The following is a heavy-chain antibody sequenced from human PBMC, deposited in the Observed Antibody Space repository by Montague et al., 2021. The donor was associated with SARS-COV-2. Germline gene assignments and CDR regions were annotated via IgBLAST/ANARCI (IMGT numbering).Heavy chain of an antibody. CDR2: IYHTGST. Sequence: SETLSLTCAVDVDSGITEIRRTSVHQPPGQDLEWFGEIYHTGSTKYKPSLKSRVSMSVDKSWNQFSLRLTSVTAADTAIYYCARKGSGRSDLAYWGQGTLVTVSS. V-gene: IGHV4-4*02. D-gene: IGHD1-26*01. CDR3: ARKGSGRSDLAY. J-gene: IGHJ4*02. CDR1: VDSGITEIR.